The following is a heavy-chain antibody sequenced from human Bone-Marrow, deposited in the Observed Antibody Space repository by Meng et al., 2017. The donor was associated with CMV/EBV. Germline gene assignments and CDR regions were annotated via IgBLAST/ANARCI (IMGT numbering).Heavy chain of an antibody. D-gene: IGHD6-6*01. V-gene: IGHV1-8*01. CDR2: MNPNSGNT. CDR1: GYTFTSYE. Sequence: ASVKVSCKASGYTFTSYEINWVRQATGQGLEWMGWMNPNSGNTGYAQKFQGRVTMTRNTSKSTACMELSSLRSEDTAVYYCARGVRESSIAARQRGLYFDYWGQGTLVTFYS. J-gene: IGHJ4*02. CDR3: ARGVRESSIAARQRGLYFDY.